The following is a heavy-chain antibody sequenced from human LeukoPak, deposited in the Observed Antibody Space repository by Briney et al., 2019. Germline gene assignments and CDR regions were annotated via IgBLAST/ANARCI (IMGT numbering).Heavy chain of an antibody. Sequence: GRSLRLTCAASGFTFDDYAMHWVRQAPGKGLEWLSGISWNSGSIGYADSVKGRFTISRDNAKNSLYLQMNSLIAEDMALYYCAKDIGDDSSGLFDYWGQGTLVTVSS. D-gene: IGHD3-22*01. CDR2: ISWNSGSI. CDR1: GFTFDDYA. J-gene: IGHJ4*02. V-gene: IGHV3-9*03. CDR3: AKDIGDDSSGLFDY.